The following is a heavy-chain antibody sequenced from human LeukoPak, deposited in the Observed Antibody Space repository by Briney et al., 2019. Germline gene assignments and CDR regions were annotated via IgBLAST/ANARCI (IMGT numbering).Heavy chain of an antibody. Sequence: GGSLRLSCAASGFTFSSYGMSWVREAPGRGLEWVSAISGSGGSTYYADSVKGRFTISRDNSKNTLYLQMNSLRAEDTAVYYCAKEGPYGSGIYYYYMDVWGKGTTVTISS. J-gene: IGHJ6*03. CDR1: GFTFSSYG. CDR3: AKEGPYGSGIYYYYMDV. D-gene: IGHD3-10*01. V-gene: IGHV3-23*01. CDR2: ISGSGGST.